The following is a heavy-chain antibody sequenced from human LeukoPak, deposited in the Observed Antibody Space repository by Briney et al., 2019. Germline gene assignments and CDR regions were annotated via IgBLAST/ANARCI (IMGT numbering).Heavy chain of an antibody. D-gene: IGHD3-3*02. CDR3: ARGPVIFDY. Sequence: GGSLRLSCAASGFTFSSHAMTWVRQAPGKGLEWVSAITGSGGSTYYADSVKGRFTISRDNSKNILYLQMNTLRAEDTAVYYCARGPVIFDYWGQGTLVTVSS. CDR2: ITGSGGST. J-gene: IGHJ4*02. V-gene: IGHV3-23*01. CDR1: GFTFSSHA.